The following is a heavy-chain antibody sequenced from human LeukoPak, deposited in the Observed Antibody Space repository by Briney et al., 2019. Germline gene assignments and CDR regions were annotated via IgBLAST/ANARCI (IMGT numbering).Heavy chain of an antibody. V-gene: IGHV4-39*01. D-gene: IGHD1-26*01. CDR2: IYYSGST. J-gene: IGHJ4*02. CDR1: GGSISSSSYY. Sequence: KASETLSLTCAVSGGSISSSSYYWGWIRQPPGKGLEWIGSIYYSGSTYYNPSLESRVTISVDTSKNQFSLKLSSVTAADTAVYYCARRFRSGYFDYWGQGTLVTVSS. CDR3: ARRFRSGYFDY.